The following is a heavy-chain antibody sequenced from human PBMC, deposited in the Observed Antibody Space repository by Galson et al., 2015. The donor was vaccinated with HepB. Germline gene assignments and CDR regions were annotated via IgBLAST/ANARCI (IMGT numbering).Heavy chain of an antibody. V-gene: IGHV1-8*01. Sequence: SVKVSCKPSGYTFTSYDINWVRQVTGQGPEWMGWMNPNSGNTGYAQKFQGRVSLTRDTSISTAYLELSSLRSEDTAIYYCARDYGGNSGWFDPWGQGTLVTVSS. D-gene: IGHD4-23*01. J-gene: IGHJ5*02. CDR3: ARDYGGNSGWFDP. CDR1: GYTFTSYD. CDR2: MNPNSGNT.